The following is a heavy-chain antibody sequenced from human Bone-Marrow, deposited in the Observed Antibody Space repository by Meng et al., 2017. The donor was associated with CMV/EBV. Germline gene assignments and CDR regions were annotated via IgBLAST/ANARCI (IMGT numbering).Heavy chain of an antibody. J-gene: IGHJ3*02. D-gene: IGHD2-2*01. CDR2: IRYDGSNK. Sequence: SCAASGFTFSSYSMNWVRQAPGKGLEWVAFIRYDGSNKYYADSVKGRFTISRDNSKNTLYLQMNSLRAEDTAVYHCARQLGYCSSTNCYPGAFDICGQGTTVTVSS. V-gene: IGHV3-33*01. CDR3: ARQLGYCSSTNCYPGAFDI. CDR1: GFTFSSYS.